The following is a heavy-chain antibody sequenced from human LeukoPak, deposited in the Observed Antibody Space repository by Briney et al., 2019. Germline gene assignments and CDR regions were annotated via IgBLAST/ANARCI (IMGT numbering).Heavy chain of an antibody. CDR3: ATFYSFSAYYYYYMDV. CDR1: SGSISTYY. V-gene: IGHV4-59*01. Sequence: SETLSLTSTVSSGSISTYYGSCIGQPPGKELEVCGYMHYSGSTNYNPYLNSRITMSVDTSKNQFSLKLSSVAAADTAVYYCATFYSFSAYYYYYMDVWGKGTTVTVSS. D-gene: IGHD6-13*01. J-gene: IGHJ6*03. CDR2: MHYSGST.